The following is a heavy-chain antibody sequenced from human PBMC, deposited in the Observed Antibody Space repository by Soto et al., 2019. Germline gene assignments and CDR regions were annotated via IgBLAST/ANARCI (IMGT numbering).Heavy chain of an antibody. CDR1: GDGVSSNSAT. Sequence: PSQTLSLTCAISGDGVSSNSATRNWIRQSPSRGLEWLGRTYYRSKWYNEYAISVKSRIIINPDTSQNPFSLQLNSVTPEDTAIYYCASGRYMDVWGKGSMVSVSS. V-gene: IGHV6-1*01. CDR2: TYYRSKWYN. J-gene: IGHJ6*03. CDR3: ASGRYMDV.